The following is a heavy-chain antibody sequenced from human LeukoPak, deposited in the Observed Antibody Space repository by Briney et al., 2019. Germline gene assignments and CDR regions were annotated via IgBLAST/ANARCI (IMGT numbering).Heavy chain of an antibody. D-gene: IGHD1/OR15-1a*01. CDR2: INPSGGST. CDR1: GYTFTSYY. CDR3: AREAGTYISGLDAFAI. V-gene: IGHV1-46*01. J-gene: IGHJ3*02. Sequence: ASVKVSCKASGYTFTSYYMHWVRQAPGQGLEWMGIINPSGGSTSYAQKFQGRVTMTRDTSTSTVYMELSSLRSEDTAVYYCAREAGTYISGLDAFAIWREGRMVT.